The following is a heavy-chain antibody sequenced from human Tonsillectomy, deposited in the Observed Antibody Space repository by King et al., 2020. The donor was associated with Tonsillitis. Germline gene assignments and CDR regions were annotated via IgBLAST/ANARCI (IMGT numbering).Heavy chain of an antibody. CDR1: GFTFSSYW. Sequence: DVQLVESGGGLVQPGGSLRLSCAASGFTFSSYWMSWVRQAPGKGLEWVANIKQDGSEKYYVDSVKGRFTISRDNAKNSLYLHMNSLRAEDTAVYYCAGLKRQYQPYYGMDVWGQGTTVTVSS. D-gene: IGHD2-2*01. J-gene: IGHJ6*02. CDR2: IKQDGSEK. CDR3: AGLKRQYQPYYGMDV. V-gene: IGHV3-7*03.